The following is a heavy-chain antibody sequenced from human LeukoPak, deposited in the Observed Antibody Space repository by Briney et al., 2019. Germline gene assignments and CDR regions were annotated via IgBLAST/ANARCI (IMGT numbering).Heavy chain of an antibody. Sequence: GGSGKVSCQASGYTFPSHYMHWVRQAPGQGVGWVGIINPSGGSTSYAQKFQGRVTMTRDTSTSTVYLELSSLRSEDTAVYYCARPYDSSGYYYDYWGQGTLVTVSS. CDR1: GYTFPSHY. CDR2: INPSGGST. D-gene: IGHD3-22*01. CDR3: ARPYDSSGYYYDY. V-gene: IGHV1-46*01. J-gene: IGHJ4*02.